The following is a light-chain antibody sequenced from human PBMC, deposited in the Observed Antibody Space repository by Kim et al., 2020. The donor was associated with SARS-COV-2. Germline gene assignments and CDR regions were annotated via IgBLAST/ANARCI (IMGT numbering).Light chain of an antibody. V-gene: IGKV3-15*01. CDR2: GAS. CDR1: QSVDRN. CDR3: QQYENWPRT. J-gene: IGKJ1*01. Sequence: EIVMTQSPATLSVSPGETFTLSCRASQSVDRNLAWYQQKPGQAPRVLIYGASTRATGLPARISGSGSGTDFTLTISSLQSEDFAVYYCQQYENWPRTFGQGTKVDIK.